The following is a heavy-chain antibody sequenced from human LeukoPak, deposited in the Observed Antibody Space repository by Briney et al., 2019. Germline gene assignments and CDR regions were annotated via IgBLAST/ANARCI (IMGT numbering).Heavy chain of an antibody. CDR3: AKAPVTTCRGAFCYPFDY. V-gene: IGHV3-23*01. CDR1: GFTLSSYA. J-gene: IGHJ4*02. D-gene: IGHD2-15*01. CDR2: IIDTGNT. Sequence: GGSLRLSCAASGFTLSSYAMSCVRQAPGKGLECVSAIIDTGNTYHADPVKGRVTISRDSSKNTLFLQLTRLRPEDAAVYYCAKAPVTTCRGAFCYPFDYWGLGTLDTVPS.